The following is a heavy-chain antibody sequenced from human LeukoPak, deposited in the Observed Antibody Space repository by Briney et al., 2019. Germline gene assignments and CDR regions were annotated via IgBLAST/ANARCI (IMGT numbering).Heavy chain of an antibody. CDR2: IYSGAGK. CDR3: ASFPSSGWYVSGNDF. V-gene: IGHV3-53*01. Sequence: GGSLRLSCAASGFTVSGNYMSWVRQAPGKGLEWVSLIYSGAGKYYADSVKGRFTISRDNGKYSLYLQMNSLRAEDPAVYYCASFPSSGWYVSGNDFWGQGTLVTVSS. J-gene: IGHJ4*02. D-gene: IGHD6-19*01. CDR1: GFTVSGNY.